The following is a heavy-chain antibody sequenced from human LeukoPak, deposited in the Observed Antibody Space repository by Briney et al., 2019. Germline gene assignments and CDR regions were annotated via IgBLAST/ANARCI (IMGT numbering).Heavy chain of an antibody. CDR3: ARGHSSGWFPPYY. V-gene: IGHV4-34*01. Sequence: SETLSLTCAVYGGSFSGYYWSWIRQPPGKGLEWIGEINHSGSTYYNPSLKSRVTISVDTSKNQFSLKLSSVTAADTAVYYCARGHSSGWFPPYYWGQGTLVTVSS. CDR1: GGSFSGYY. CDR2: INHSGST. J-gene: IGHJ4*02. D-gene: IGHD6-19*01.